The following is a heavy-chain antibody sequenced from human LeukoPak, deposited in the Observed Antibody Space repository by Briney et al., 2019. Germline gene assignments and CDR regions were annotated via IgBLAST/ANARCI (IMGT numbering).Heavy chain of an antibody. CDR1: GGTFSSYA. CDR3: ASQNGNCSSTSCYDFLTDY. Sequence: GASVKVSCKASGGTFSSYAINWVRQDPGQGLEWMGGIIPIFGTANYAQKFQGRVTITADESTSTAYMELSSLRSEDTAVYYCASQNGNCSSTSCYDFLTDYWGQGTLVTVSS. V-gene: IGHV1-69*13. CDR2: IIPIFGTA. D-gene: IGHD2-2*01. J-gene: IGHJ4*02.